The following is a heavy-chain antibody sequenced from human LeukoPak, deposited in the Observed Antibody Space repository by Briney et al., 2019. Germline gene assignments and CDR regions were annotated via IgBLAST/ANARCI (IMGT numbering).Heavy chain of an antibody. Sequence: ASVKVSCKASGYTFTNYGVTWVRQAPGQGLEWMGWITPNGGDTDYAQKFQGRVTLTTDTSTSTVYLELRSLRSDDTAVYYCARDYSSGWPNFDYWGQGTLVTVSS. D-gene: IGHD6-19*01. J-gene: IGHJ4*02. CDR3: ARDYSSGWPNFDY. CDR1: GYTFTNYG. CDR2: ITPNGGDT. V-gene: IGHV1-18*01.